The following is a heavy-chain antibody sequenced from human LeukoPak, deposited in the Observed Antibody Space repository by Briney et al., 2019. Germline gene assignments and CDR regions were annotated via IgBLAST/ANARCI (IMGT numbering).Heavy chain of an antibody. J-gene: IGHJ4*02. CDR2: IKSKTDGGTI. CDR3: TTDAGYSSRWYNY. CDR1: GFTFSNAY. Sequence: PGGSLRLSCAASGFTFSNAYMSWVRQAPGKGLEWVGRIKSKTDGGTIAFAAPVKGRFTISRDDSKNTLYLQMNSLKTEDTAVYYCTTDAGYSSRWYNYWGQGTLVTVSS. V-gene: IGHV3-15*01. D-gene: IGHD6-13*01.